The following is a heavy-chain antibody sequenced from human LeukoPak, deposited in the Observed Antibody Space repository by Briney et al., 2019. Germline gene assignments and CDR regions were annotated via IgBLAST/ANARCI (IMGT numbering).Heavy chain of an antibody. CDR3: ARRLRAGYSSGYDPYYFDY. Sequence: SGGSLRLSCAASGFTFSSYAMSWVRQAPGKGLEWVSYISSSGSTIYYADSVKGRFTISRDNAKNSLYLQMNSLRAEDTAVYYCARRLRAGYSSGYDPYYFDYWGQGTLVTVSS. CDR1: GFTFSSYA. CDR2: ISSSGSTI. J-gene: IGHJ4*02. D-gene: IGHD6-19*01. V-gene: IGHV3-48*03.